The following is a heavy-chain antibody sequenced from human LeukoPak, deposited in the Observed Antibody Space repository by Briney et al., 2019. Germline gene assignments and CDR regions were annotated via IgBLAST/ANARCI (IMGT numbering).Heavy chain of an antibody. D-gene: IGHD3-3*01. V-gene: IGHV4-30-4*08. CDR1: GASINSGDFF. J-gene: IGHJ4*02. CDR3: ASYNFWNSYYTSGGDRDYFDS. Sequence: SETLSLTCTVSGASINSGDFFWSWIRQAPGQGLEWIGNIYYSGSTSSNPSLRSRTTLSVDTSKNEFSLRLRSVTAADTAVYYCASYNFWNSYYTSGGDRDYFDSWSQGTLVTVSS. CDR2: IYYSGST.